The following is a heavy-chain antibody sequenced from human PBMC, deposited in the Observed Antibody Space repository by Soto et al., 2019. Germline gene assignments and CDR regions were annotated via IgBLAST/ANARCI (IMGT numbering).Heavy chain of an antibody. D-gene: IGHD3-3*01. CDR1: GFTFSSYA. Sequence: EVQLLESGGGLVQPGGSLRLSCAASGFTFSSYAMSWVRQAPGKGLEWVSAISGSGGSTYYADSVKGRFTISRDNSKNTRYLQMNSLRAEDTAVYYCANSLMVNDFWSGSYYYYYYMDVWGKGTTVTVSS. J-gene: IGHJ6*03. V-gene: IGHV3-23*01. CDR3: ANSLMVNDFWSGSYYYYYYMDV. CDR2: ISGSGGST.